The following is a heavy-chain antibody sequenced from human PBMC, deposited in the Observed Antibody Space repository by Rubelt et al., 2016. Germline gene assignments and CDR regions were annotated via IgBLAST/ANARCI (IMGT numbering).Heavy chain of an antibody. D-gene: IGHD3-22*01. CDR3: ARAYYDSSGYYPPTFDY. V-gene: IGHV4-39*01. J-gene: IGHJ4*02. CDR1: GGSISSSSYY. Sequence: QLQLQESGPGLVKPSETLSLTCTVSGGSISSSSYYWGWIRQPPGKGLEWIGSIYYSGSTYYNPSLMSRVTISVDTSKNQFSLKLSSVTAADTAVYYCARAYYDSSGYYPPTFDYWGQGTLVTVSS. CDR2: IYYSGST.